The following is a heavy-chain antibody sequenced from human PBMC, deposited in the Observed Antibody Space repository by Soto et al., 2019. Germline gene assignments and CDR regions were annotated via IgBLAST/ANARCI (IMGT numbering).Heavy chain of an antibody. V-gene: IGHV4-4*02. D-gene: IGHD3-22*01. CDR2: IYHSGSI. CDR3: ARTSEYYDSSGDPFDS. Sequence: PSETLSLTCTVSNASISSRKWWTWVRQTPGKGLEWIGEIYHSGSINHNPSLKSRVTVSVDTSKNQFSLKLSSVTAADTAVYYCARTSEYYDSSGDPFDSWGQGTLVTVSS. J-gene: IGHJ4*02. CDR1: NASISSRKW.